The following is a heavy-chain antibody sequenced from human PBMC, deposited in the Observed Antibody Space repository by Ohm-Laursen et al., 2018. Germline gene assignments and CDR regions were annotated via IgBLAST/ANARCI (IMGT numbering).Heavy chain of an antibody. D-gene: IGHD3-16*01. V-gene: IGHV3-23*01. CDR1: GFTFRSYA. CDR3: ARFGVNHGMDV. Sequence: SLRLSCSASGFTFRSYAMSWVRQAPGKGLEWVSSISGSGDGAYYADSVKGRFSISRDDAKNSLYLQMSSLRAEDTAVYYCARFGVNHGMDVWGQGTTVTVSS. J-gene: IGHJ6*02. CDR2: ISGSGDGA.